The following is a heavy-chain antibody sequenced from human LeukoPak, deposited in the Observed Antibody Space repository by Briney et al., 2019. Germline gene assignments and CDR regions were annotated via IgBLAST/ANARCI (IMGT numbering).Heavy chain of an antibody. CDR3: ARVDGLTMIIVKASWYFDL. Sequence: GGSLRLSCAASGFIFNAYRMSWVRQAPGKGLEWVANIKQDGSEKSYVDSVKGRFTISRDNAKNSLYLQMNSLRAEDTAVYYCARVDGLTMIIVKASWYFDLWDRGTLVTVSS. CDR2: IKQDGSEK. CDR1: GFIFNAYR. D-gene: IGHD3-22*01. V-gene: IGHV3-7*01. J-gene: IGHJ2*01.